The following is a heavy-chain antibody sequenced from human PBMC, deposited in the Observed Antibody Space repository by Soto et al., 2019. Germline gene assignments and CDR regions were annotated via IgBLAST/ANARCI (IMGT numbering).Heavy chain of an antibody. CDR2: IYWGDEK. V-gene: IGHV2-5*02. CDR1: EFPLSTSAVG. CDR3: ALGGYSGSWYFDY. Sequence: QITLKASGPTLVKPTETLTLICTFSEFPLSTSAVGVCWIRLPPGKALAWRALIYWGDEKRYSSSLKTRLAITKDITKNQVVLPMTHLDPVDTATYYCALGGYSGSWYFDYWGQGTPVTV. J-gene: IGHJ4*02. D-gene: IGHD5-12*01.